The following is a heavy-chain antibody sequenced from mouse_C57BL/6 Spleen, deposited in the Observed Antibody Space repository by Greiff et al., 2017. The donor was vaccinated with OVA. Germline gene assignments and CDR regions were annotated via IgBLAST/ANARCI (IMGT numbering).Heavy chain of an antibody. CDR1: GFTFSDYG. CDR2: ISSGSSTF. J-gene: IGHJ2*01. CDR3: ARPDDYDSYYFDY. V-gene: IGHV5-17*01. Sequence: EVQLVESGGGLVKPGGSLKLSCAASGFTFSDYGMHWVRQAPEKGLEWVAYISSGSSTFYYADTGKGRFTISRDNAKYTLFLQMTSLRSEDTTMYYCARPDDYDSYYFDYWGQGTTLTVSS. D-gene: IGHD2-4*01.